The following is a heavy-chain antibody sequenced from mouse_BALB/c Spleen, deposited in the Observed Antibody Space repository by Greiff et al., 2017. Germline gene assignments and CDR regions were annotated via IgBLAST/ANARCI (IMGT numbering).Heavy chain of an antibody. V-gene: IGHV1-14*01. CDR3: ARDYYGYPFAY. D-gene: IGHD2-2*01. Sequence: VQLKESGPELVKPGASVKMSCKASGYTFTSYVMHWVKQKPGQGLEWIGYINPYNDGTKYNEKFKGKATLTSDKSSSTAYMELSSLTSEDSAVYYCARDYYGYPFAYWGQGTLVTVSA. CDR1: GYTFTSYV. J-gene: IGHJ3*01. CDR2: INPYNDGT.